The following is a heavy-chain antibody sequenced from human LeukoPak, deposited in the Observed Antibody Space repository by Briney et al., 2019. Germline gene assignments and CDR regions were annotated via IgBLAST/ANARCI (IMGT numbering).Heavy chain of an antibody. V-gene: IGHV4-59*01. D-gene: IGHD3-10*01. J-gene: IGHJ5*02. Sequence: SETLSLTCTVSVGSISSYYWSWIRHPPGKGLEWIGYIYYSGSTNYKPSLKSRVTISLATSKNQFSLKLSSVTAADTAGYYCARGGYYGSGNDFRFDPWGQGTLVTVSS. CDR2: IYYSGST. CDR1: VGSISSYY. CDR3: ARGGYYGSGNDFRFDP.